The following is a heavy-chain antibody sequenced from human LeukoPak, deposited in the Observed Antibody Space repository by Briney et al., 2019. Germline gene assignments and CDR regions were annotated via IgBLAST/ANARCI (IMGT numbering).Heavy chain of an antibody. V-gene: IGHV1-46*03. CDR2: INPSGGST. D-gene: IGHD6-13*01. CDR3: ARGGEGSDRIAAAGNHYFDY. J-gene: IGHJ4*02. Sequence: GASVKVSCKASGYTFTSYYMHWVRQAPGQGLEWMGIINPSGGSTSYAQKFQGRVTMTRDTSTTTVYMELSSLRSEDTAVYYCARGGEGSDRIAAAGNHYFDYWGQGTLVTVSS. CDR1: GYTFTSYY.